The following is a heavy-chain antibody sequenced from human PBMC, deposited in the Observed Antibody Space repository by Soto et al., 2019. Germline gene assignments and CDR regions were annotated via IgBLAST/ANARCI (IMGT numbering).Heavy chain of an antibody. J-gene: IGHJ3*02. Sequence: SETLSLTCTVSGVSISSSNYYWGWIRQPPGKGLEWIGSIYYSGSTSYNSSLKIRVTISLATANNHFSLRLSSVSAADPTIYDCASPTLGALHMWGLGTMVIVSS. CDR2: IYYSGST. CDR1: GVSISSSNYY. CDR3: ASPTLGALHM. V-gene: IGHV4-39*01. D-gene: IGHD3-16*01.